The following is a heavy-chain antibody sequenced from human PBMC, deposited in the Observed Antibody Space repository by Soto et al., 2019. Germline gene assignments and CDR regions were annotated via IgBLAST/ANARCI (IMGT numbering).Heavy chain of an antibody. CDR3: ARDISSAYPFSFGY. V-gene: IGHV4-31*03. D-gene: IGHD3-22*01. CDR1: GGSITSGAYY. Sequence: PSETLSLTCTVSGGSITSGAYYWSWIRQHPGRGLEWVGYIYSSGSTYYNPSLKSRVTISVDTSKNQFSLTVTSVTAADTAVYFCARDISSAYPFSFGYWGQGTLVTVS. CDR2: IYSSGST. J-gene: IGHJ4*02.